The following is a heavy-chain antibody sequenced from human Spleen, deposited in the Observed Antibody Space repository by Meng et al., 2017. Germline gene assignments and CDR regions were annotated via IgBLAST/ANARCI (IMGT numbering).Heavy chain of an antibody. D-gene: IGHD4-11*01. CDR2: INHSGST. Sequence: QVHIQRGAAGLVRPSETLSLTCVVSGGSFSDYHWSWIRQPPGKGLEWIGEINHSGSTNYNPSLENRATISVDTSQNNLSLKLSSVTAADSAVYYCARGPTTMAHDFDYWGQGTLVTVSS. CDR1: GGSFSDYH. V-gene: IGHV4-34*01. CDR3: ARGPTTMAHDFDY. J-gene: IGHJ4*02.